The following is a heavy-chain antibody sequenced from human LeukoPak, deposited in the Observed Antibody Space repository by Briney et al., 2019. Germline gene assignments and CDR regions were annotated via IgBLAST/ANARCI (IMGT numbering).Heavy chain of an antibody. CDR3: ARVGYCGGDCYANYYMDV. J-gene: IGHJ6*03. CDR1: GFTFSSYS. D-gene: IGHD2-21*02. V-gene: IGHV3-21*01. Sequence: GGSLRLSCAASGFTFSSYSMNWVRQAPGKGLEWVSSISSSSSYIYYADSVKGRFTISRDNAKNSLYLQMNSLRAEDTAVYYCARVGYCGGDCYANYYMDVWGKGTTVTVSS. CDR2: ISSSSSYI.